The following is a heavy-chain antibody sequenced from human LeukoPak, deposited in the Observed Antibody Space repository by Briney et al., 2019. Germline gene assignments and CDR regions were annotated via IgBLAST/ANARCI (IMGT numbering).Heavy chain of an antibody. D-gene: IGHD3-3*01. J-gene: IGHJ4*02. CDR3: ASGITIFGVALNRDY. CDR1: GFTVSSNY. Sequence: PGGSLRLSCAASGFTVSSNYMSWVRQAPGKGLEWVSVIYSGGSTYYADSVKGRFTISRDNSKNTLYLQMNSLRAEDTAVYYCASGITIFGVALNRDYWGQGTLVTVSS. CDR2: IYSGGST. V-gene: IGHV3-66*01.